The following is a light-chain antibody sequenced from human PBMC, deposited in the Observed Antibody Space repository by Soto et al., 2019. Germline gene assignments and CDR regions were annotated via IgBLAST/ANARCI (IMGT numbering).Light chain of an antibody. CDR3: EAWDDSLNGYV. J-gene: IGLJ1*01. CDR2: SND. Sequence: QSVLTQPPSASRTPGQRVTISCSGSSSNIGSNSVNWYQQLPGTAPKLLIYSNDRRPSGVPDRFSGSKSGTSASLAISGLQSEDEADYYCEAWDDSLNGYVFGTGTKVTVL. V-gene: IGLV1-44*01. CDR1: SSNIGSNS.